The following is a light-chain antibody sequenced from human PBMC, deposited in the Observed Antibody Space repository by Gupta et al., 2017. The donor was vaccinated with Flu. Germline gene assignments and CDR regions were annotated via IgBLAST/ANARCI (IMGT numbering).Light chain of an antibody. Sequence: VVMTPPSLSLAFTPGQPASISCRSSQSLVYTDGDTYLNWFHQRPGQPPRHLIYKVSNRESGVPDRFSGSGSGTDFTLHISRVEAEDVGYYYCIQGTHWPYPFGQGTKLEIK. J-gene: IGKJ2*01. CDR2: KVS. CDR3: IQGTHWPYP. V-gene: IGKV2-30*01. CDR1: QSLVYTDGDTY.